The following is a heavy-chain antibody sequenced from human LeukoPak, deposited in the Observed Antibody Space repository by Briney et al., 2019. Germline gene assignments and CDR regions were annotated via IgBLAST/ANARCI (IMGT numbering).Heavy chain of an antibody. CDR2: ISAYNGNT. CDR1: GSTFTSYG. D-gene: IGHD3-9*01. Sequence: ASVKVSCKASGSTFTSYGISWVRQAPGQGLGWVGWISAYNGNTNYAQKLQGRVTMTTDTSTTTDYMELRNLRSDDTAVYDCARRDYESSTGYYSHFDYWGQGTLVTVSS. V-gene: IGHV1-18*04. J-gene: IGHJ4*02. CDR3: ARRDYESSTGYYSHFDY.